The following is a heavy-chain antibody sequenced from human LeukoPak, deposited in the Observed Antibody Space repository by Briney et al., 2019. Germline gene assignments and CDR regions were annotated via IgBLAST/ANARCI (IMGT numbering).Heavy chain of an antibody. J-gene: IGHJ2*01. CDR1: GFTFDDYA. CDR2: ISFNSGSW. V-gene: IGHV3-9*01. CDR3: SRDPERRTVTTSYFAF. Sequence: PGGSLRLSCVASGFTFDDYAMQWVRQAPGKGLEWVSGISFNSGSWAYADSVKGRFTVSRDNAKNSFYLEMNSLRPEDTALYYCSRDPERRTVTTSYFAFWGRGTLVTVSS. D-gene: IGHD4-17*01.